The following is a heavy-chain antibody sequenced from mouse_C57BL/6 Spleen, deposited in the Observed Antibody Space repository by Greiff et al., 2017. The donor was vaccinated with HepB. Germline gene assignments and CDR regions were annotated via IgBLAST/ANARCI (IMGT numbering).Heavy chain of an antibody. CDR3: ARRAGTGGYYFDY. CDR2: ISNGGGST. Sequence: EVQGVESGGGLVQPGGSLKLSCAASGFTFSDYYMYWVRQTPEKRLEWVAYISNGGGSTYYPDTVKGRFTISRDNAKNPLYLQMSRLKSEDTAMYYCARRAGTGGYYFDYWGQGTTLTVSS. V-gene: IGHV5-12*01. CDR1: GFTFSDYY. D-gene: IGHD4-1*01. J-gene: IGHJ2*01.